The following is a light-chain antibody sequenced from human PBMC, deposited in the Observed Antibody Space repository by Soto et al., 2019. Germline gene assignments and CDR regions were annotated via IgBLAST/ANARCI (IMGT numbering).Light chain of an antibody. CDR2: DVS. CDR1: HGVTRN. V-gene: IGKV3-15*01. CDR3: QQYNNWPFS. J-gene: IGKJ5*01. Sequence: EIVMAQSPAHLSVSPGARATLTCRAGHGVTRNFAWYQQKSSQSPRLLIFDVSIRATGVPARFSATGSETDFTLTISGLQSGDSAVYFCQQYNNWPFSFGQGTRLEI.